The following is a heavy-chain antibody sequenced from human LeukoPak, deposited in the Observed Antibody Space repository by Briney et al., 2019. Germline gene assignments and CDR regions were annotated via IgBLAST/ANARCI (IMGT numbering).Heavy chain of an antibody. CDR3: ARTNLPLDY. J-gene: IGHJ4*02. Sequence: GGSLRLSCEASNFTFSDYPMNWVRQAPGRGLEWVSYINGDGTSIYYADSLKGRFTTSRDNAKRSVYLQMTSLRAEDTAVYYCARTNLPLDYWGQGTLVTVSS. CDR1: NFTFSDYP. D-gene: IGHD1-1*01. V-gene: IGHV3-48*01. CDR2: INGDGTSI.